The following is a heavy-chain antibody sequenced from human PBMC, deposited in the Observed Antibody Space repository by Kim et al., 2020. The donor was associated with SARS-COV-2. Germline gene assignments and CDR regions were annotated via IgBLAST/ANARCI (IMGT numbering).Heavy chain of an antibody. CDR1: GFTFYTHS. J-gene: IGHJ2*01. D-gene: IGHD1-26*01. Sequence: GGSLRLSCAASGFTFYTHSMNWVRQVPGKGLEWLSYISDDGRTIYYADSVKGRFTISRDDAKQSAFLQMNSLRDGDKAVYYWASDGMGGVPGEAGDFWGR. CDR3: ASDGMGGVPGEAGDF. V-gene: IGHV3-48*02. CDR2: ISDDGRTI.